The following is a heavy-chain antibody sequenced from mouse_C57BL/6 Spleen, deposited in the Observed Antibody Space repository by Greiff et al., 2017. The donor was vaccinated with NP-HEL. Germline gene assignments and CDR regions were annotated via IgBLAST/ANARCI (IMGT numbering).Heavy chain of an antibody. V-gene: IGHV1-82*01. Sequence: QVQLQQSGPELVKPGASVKISCKASGYAFSSSWMNWVKQRPGKGLEWIGRIYPGDGDTNYNGKFKGKATLTADKSSSTAYMQLSSLTSEDSAVYFCARWGTIYYDYFDYWGQGTTLTVSS. CDR3: ARWGTIYYDYFDY. CDR2: IYPGDGDT. D-gene: IGHD2-4*01. CDR1: GYAFSSSW. J-gene: IGHJ2*01.